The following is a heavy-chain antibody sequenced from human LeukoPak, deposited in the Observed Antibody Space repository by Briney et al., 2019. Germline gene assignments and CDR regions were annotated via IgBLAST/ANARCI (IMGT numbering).Heavy chain of an antibody. Sequence: ASVKASCKVSGYTLTELSMHWVRQAPGKGLEWMGGFDPEDGETIYAQKFQGRVTMTEDTSTDTAYMELSSLRSEDTAVYYCATVTPAVLRYFDWLSLVFDYWGQGTLVTVSS. D-gene: IGHD3-9*01. V-gene: IGHV1-24*01. CDR1: GYTLTELS. CDR3: ATVTPAVLRYFDWLSLVFDY. CDR2: FDPEDGET. J-gene: IGHJ4*02.